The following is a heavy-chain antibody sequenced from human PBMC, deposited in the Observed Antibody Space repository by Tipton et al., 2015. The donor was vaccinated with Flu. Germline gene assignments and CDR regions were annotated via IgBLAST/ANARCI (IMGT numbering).Heavy chain of an antibody. CDR1: GGSISTSSYY. Sequence: LRLSCTVSGGSISTSSYYWGWIRQPPGKGLEWIGSLFNSESTSYNPSLKSRVTISVDTSKNQFSLKVTSVTAADTAVYYCARLGGLYSSGYWGQGTLVTVSS. CDR3: ARLGGLYSSGY. J-gene: IGHJ4*02. V-gene: IGHV4-39*01. CDR2: LFNSEST. D-gene: IGHD3-22*01.